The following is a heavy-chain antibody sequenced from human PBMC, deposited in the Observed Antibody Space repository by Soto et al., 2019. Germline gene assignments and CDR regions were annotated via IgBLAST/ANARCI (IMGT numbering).Heavy chain of an antibody. CDR3: ARDSASDYGPGRPDFDY. CDR1: GYTFTSYG. CDR2: ISAYNGNT. D-gene: IGHD3-10*01. J-gene: IGHJ4*02. Sequence: QVKLVQSGAEVKKPGASVKVSCKASGYTFTSYGISWVRQAPGQGLEWMGWISAYNGNTNYAQKLQGRVTMTTDTSTSTAYMELRSLRSDDTAVYYCARDSASDYGPGRPDFDYWGQGTLVTVSS. V-gene: IGHV1-18*01.